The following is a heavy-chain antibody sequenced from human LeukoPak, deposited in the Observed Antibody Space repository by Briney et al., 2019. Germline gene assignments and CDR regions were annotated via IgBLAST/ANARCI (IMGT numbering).Heavy chain of an antibody. Sequence: GGSLRLSCSASGFTFSRYAMHWVRQAPGKGLEYVSVISSNGGSTYYADSVKGRFTISRDNSKNTLYLQMSRLRAEDTAVYYCVKDGAGSYYTYYFDYWGQGTLVTVSS. CDR2: ISSNGGST. D-gene: IGHD3-10*01. J-gene: IGHJ4*02. CDR3: VKDGAGSYYTYYFDY. CDR1: GFTFSRYA. V-gene: IGHV3-64D*06.